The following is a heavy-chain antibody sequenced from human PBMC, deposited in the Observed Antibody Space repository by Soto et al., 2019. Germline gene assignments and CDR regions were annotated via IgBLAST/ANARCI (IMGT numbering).Heavy chain of an antibody. V-gene: IGHV4-59*01. CDR3: ARDWDSSGLFDP. CDR2: ISYSGST. D-gene: IGHD3-10*01. J-gene: IGHJ5*02. CDR1: GASITTYY. Sequence: SETLSLTCSVSGASITTYYWSWVRQPPGKGLEWIGSISYSGSTKYNPSLESRVMISLDTSKNQFSLRLTSVTAADTALYYCARDWDSSGLFDPWGQGAMVTVYS.